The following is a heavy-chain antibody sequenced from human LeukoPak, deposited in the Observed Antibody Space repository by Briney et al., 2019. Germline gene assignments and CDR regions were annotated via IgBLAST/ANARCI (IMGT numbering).Heavy chain of an antibody. CDR3: TRDFDFSSAI. Sequence: GGSLRLSCAASGFTFSSYWMHWVRQAPGKGLVWVSRISPDGSTTGHADSVKGRFTTSRDNAKNTLFLQMNSLRAEDTAVYYCTRDFDFSSAIWGQGTPVTVSS. D-gene: IGHD3-3*01. CDR1: GFTFSSYW. J-gene: IGHJ4*02. V-gene: IGHV3-74*01. CDR2: ISPDGSTT.